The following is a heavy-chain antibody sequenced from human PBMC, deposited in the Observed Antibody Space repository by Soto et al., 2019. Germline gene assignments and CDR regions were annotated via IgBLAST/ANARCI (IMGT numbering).Heavy chain of an antibody. V-gene: IGHV4-59*01. CDR3: AREGVGCSSTSCYGGWFDP. J-gene: IGHJ5*02. Sequence: QVQLQESGPGLVKPSETLSLTCTVSGGSISSYYWSWIRQPPGKGLEWIGYIYYSGSTNYNPSLKSRVPTSVDRSKTPFSLKLSSVTAADTAVYYCAREGVGCSSTSCYGGWFDPWGQGTLVTVSS. CDR2: IYYSGST. CDR1: GGSISSYY. D-gene: IGHD2-2*01.